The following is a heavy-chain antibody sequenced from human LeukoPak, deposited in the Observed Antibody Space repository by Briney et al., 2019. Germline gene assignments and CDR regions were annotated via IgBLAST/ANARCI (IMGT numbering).Heavy chain of an antibody. CDR1: GFTFGDYA. V-gene: IGHV3-49*04. Sequence: PGRSLRLSCTTSGFTFGDYAMSWVRQAPGKGLEWVGFTRSKTYGGTTEYAASVKGRFTISRDDSKSIAYLQMNSLRTEDTAVYYCTRGLMGYTGYGDYWGQGTLVTVSS. CDR2: TRSKTYGGTT. J-gene: IGHJ4*02. CDR3: TRGLMGYTGYGDY. D-gene: IGHD5-12*01.